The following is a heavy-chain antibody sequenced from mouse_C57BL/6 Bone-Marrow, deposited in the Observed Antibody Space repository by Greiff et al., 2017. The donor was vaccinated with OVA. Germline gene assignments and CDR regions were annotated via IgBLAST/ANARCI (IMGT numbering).Heavy chain of an antibody. D-gene: IGHD1-1*01. CDR1: GYSITSCYY. Sequence: VQLVEPGPGLVKPSQSLSLSCSVTGYSITSCYYRNWIRQLPGNQLEWMSYISYNGSTNYNPSFKNRNSITRDTSKNPFFLKLKSMTTEDTATYYCAREGYGSTGDDYMDYWGQGTSVTVSS. V-gene: IGHV3-6*01. CDR2: ISYNGST. CDR3: AREGYGSTGDDYMDY. J-gene: IGHJ4*01.